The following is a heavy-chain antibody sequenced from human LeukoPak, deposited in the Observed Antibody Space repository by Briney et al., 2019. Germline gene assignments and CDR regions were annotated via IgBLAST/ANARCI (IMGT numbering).Heavy chain of an antibody. V-gene: IGHV3-15*04. CDR2: IEGESDGGTT. CDR3: TTDNLLSGMSGDDFSDV. CDR1: GFIFSDSW. Sequence: GGSLRLSCAASGFIFSDSWMSWVRQAPGKGLEWVGRIEGESDGGTTDYAAPVKGRFSISRDDLKNTLYLQMNSLKTEDTAVYHCTTDNLLSGMSGDDFSDVWGQGTVVIVSS. J-gene: IGHJ3*01. D-gene: IGHD3/OR15-3a*01.